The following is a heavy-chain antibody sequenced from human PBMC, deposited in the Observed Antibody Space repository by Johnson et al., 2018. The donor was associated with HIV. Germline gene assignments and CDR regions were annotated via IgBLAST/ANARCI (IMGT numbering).Heavy chain of an antibody. CDR1: GFTLSKYA. CDR2: ISFDGSKE. CDR3: AKSPGKDHGGNSGGFDI. J-gene: IGHJ3*02. D-gene: IGHD4/OR15-4a*01. Sequence: QVQLVESGGGVVQPGRSLRLSCAASGFTLSKYAMHWVRQAPGKGLEWVAVISFDGSKEYYADSVKGRFTISRDNSNNTLHLQMSSLRAEDTAVYYCAKSPGKDHGGNSGGFDIWGQGTMVTVSS. V-gene: IGHV3-30-3*02.